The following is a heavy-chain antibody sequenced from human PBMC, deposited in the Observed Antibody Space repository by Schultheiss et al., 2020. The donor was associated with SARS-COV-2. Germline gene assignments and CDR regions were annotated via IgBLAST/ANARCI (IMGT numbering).Heavy chain of an antibody. CDR2: MNPNSGNT. Sequence: GESLKISCKASGYTFTSYDINWVRQATGHGLEWMGWMNPNSGNTGYPQKFQGRVTMTRNTSISTAYMELSSLRSEDTAVYYCASPIAAAGTFDYWGQGTLVTVSS. CDR3: ASPIAAAGTFDY. J-gene: IGHJ4*02. CDR1: GYTFTSYD. D-gene: IGHD6-13*01. V-gene: IGHV1-8*01.